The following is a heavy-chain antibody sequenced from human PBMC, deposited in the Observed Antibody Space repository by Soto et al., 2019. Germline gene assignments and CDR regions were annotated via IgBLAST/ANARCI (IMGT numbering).Heavy chain of an antibody. V-gene: IGHV3-48*02. J-gene: IGHJ6*02. CDR3: ARDEITMVRGVMDRGMDV. D-gene: IGHD3-10*01. CDR2: ISSSSSTI. Sequence: GGSLRLSCAASGFTFSSYSMNWVRQAPGKGLEWVSYISSSSSTIYYADSVKGRFTISRDNAKNSLYLQMNSLRDEDTAVYYCARDEITMVRGVMDRGMDVWGQGTTVTVPS. CDR1: GFTFSSYS.